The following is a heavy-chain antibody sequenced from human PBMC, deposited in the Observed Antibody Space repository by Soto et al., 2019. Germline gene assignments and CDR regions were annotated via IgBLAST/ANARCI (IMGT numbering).Heavy chain of an antibody. CDR1: GYTFTSYD. Sequence: GASVKVSCKASGYTFTSYDINWVRQATGQGLEWMGWMNPNSGNTGYAQKFQGRVTMTRNTSISTAYMELSSLRSEDMAVYYCARGPIIAARHQGNWYFDLWGRGTLVTSPQ. D-gene: IGHD6-6*01. V-gene: IGHV1-8*01. CDR2: MNPNSGNT. J-gene: IGHJ2*01. CDR3: ARGPIIAARHQGNWYFDL.